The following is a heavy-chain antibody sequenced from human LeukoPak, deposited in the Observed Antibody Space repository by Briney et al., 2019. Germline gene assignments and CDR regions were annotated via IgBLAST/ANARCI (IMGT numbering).Heavy chain of an antibody. CDR3: ARRSLDTAMVSDAFDI. J-gene: IGHJ3*02. CDR1: GYTFTGYY. D-gene: IGHD5-18*01. V-gene: IGHV1-2*04. CDR2: INPNSGGT. Sequence: GASVKVSCKASGYTFTGYYMHWVRQAPGQGLEWMGWINPNSGGTNYAQKFQGWVTMTRDTSISTAYMELSSLRSEDTAVYYCARRSLDTAMVSDAFDIWGQGTMVTVSS.